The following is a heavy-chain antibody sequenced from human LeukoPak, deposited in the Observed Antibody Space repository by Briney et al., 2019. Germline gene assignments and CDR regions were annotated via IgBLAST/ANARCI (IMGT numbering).Heavy chain of an antibody. J-gene: IGHJ6*02. CDR2: INPNSGGT. Sequence: GASVRVSCKASGYTFTGYYMHWVRQAPGQGLEWMGWINPNSGGTNYAQKFQGRVTITRDTSISTAYMELSRLRSDDTAVYYCARDRGYDLYYSYGMDVWGQGTTVTVSS. CDR3: ARDRGYDLYYSYGMDV. CDR1: GYTFTGYY. D-gene: IGHD5-12*01. V-gene: IGHV1-2*02.